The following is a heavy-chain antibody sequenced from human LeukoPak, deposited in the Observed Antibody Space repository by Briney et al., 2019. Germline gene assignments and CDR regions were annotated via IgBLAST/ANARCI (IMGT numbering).Heavy chain of an antibody. CDR2: ISGYTGQT. Sequence: ASLKVSCKTSGYMFRHFGLTWVRQAPGKGFEWLGWISGYTGQTNYTLKLAGRVTVTIDTSTDTGYMELRSLRSDDTAMYYCARVIYDSTGHPSFDYWGRGTLVTVST. D-gene: IGHD2-8*02. CDR3: ARVIYDSTGHPSFDY. J-gene: IGHJ4*02. V-gene: IGHV1-18*01. CDR1: GYMFRHFG.